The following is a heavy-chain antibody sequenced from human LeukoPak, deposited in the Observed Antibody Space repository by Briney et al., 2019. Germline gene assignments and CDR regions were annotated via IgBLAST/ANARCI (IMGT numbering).Heavy chain of an antibody. Sequence: ASVKVSCKVSGYTLTELSMHWVRRAPGKGLEWMGGFDPEDGETIYAQKFQGRVTMTEDTSTDTAYMELSSLRSEDTAVYYCATVPTIFGVVIQSGWGQGTLVTVSS. V-gene: IGHV1-24*01. CDR2: FDPEDGET. CDR3: ATVPTIFGVVIQSG. CDR1: GYTLTELS. D-gene: IGHD3-3*01. J-gene: IGHJ4*02.